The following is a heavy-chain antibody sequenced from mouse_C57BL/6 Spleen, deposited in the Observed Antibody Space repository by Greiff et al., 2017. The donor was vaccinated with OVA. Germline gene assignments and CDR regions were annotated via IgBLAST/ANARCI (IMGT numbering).Heavy chain of an antibody. V-gene: IGHV1-18*01. CDR3: ARWGTTVVDWYFDV. CDR2: INPNNGGT. CDR1: GYTFTDYN. J-gene: IGHJ1*03. D-gene: IGHD1-1*01. Sequence: VQLKESGPELVKPGASVKIPCKASGYTFTDYNMDWVKPSHGKSLEWIGDINPNNGGTIYNQKFKGKATLTVDKSSSTAYMELRSLTSEDTAVYYCARWGTTVVDWYFDVWGTGTTVTVSS.